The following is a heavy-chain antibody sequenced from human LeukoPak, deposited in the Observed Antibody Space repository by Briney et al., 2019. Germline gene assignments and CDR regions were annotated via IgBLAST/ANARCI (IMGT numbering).Heavy chain of an antibody. CDR2: IWYDGSNK. Sequence: GGSLRLSCAASGFTFSSYGMHWVLQAPGKGLEWVAVIWYDGSNKYYADSVKGRFTISRDNSKNTLYLQMNSLRAEDTAVYYCARVAYYSDRSAFAFFDYWGRGTLVTVSS. V-gene: IGHV3-33*01. CDR1: GFTFSSYG. J-gene: IGHJ4*02. CDR3: ARVAYYSDRSAFAFFDY. D-gene: IGHD3-22*01.